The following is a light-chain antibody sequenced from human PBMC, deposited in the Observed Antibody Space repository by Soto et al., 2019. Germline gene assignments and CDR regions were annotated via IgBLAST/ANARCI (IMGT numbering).Light chain of an antibody. J-gene: IGKJ3*01. V-gene: IGKV1-33*01. Sequence: DIQMTQSPSSLSASVGDRVTITCQASQGISDYLNWYQQKPGKAPKLLIYDASNLKTGVPSRFSGSGFGTHFTFTISSLQPEDIATYYCQHYENLPLTFGPGTKV. CDR2: DAS. CDR3: QHYENLPLT. CDR1: QGISDY.